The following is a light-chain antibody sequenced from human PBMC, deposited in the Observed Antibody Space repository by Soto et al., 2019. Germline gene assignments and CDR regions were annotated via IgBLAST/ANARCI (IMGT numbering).Light chain of an antibody. CDR3: FSYAGSYTLGV. J-gene: IGLJ3*02. CDR2: DVI. V-gene: IGLV2-11*01. CDR1: SRDVGGYNF. Sequence: QSALTQPRSVSGSPGQSVTISCTGTSRDVGGYNFVSWYQQLPGKAPKVIIYDVIKRPSGVPDRFSGSKSGNSASLTISGLQAEDEADYYCFSYAGSYTLGVFGGGTKVTVL.